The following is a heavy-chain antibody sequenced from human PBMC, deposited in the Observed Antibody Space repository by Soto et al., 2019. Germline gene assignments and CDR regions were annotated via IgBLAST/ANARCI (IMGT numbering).Heavy chain of an antibody. J-gene: IGHJ2*01. Sequence: SETLSLTCTVSGGSISSGFYWGWIRQPPGKGLEWIGSIYNSGDTYYNPSLKSRVTVSVDTSKNQFSLKLSSVTAADTAVYYCARPSAATYYHDSRDWYFDLWGRGTLVTVSS. D-gene: IGHD3-22*01. CDR1: GGSISSGFY. CDR2: IYNSGDT. CDR3: ARPSAATYYHDSRDWYFDL. V-gene: IGHV4-39*01.